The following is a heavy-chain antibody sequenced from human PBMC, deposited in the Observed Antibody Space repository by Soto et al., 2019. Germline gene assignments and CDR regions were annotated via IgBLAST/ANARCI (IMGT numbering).Heavy chain of an antibody. CDR1: GYSFTSNW. CDR2: IYPGDSDT. V-gene: IGHV5-51*01. CDR3: ARPLSPYYYYYGMDV. J-gene: IGHJ6*02. Sequence: PGESLKISCKGSGYSFTSNWIGWVRQMPGKGLEWMGIIYPGDSDTRYSPAFQGQVTISADKSISTAYLQWSSLKASDTAMYYCARPLSPYYYYYGMDVWGQGTTVTAP.